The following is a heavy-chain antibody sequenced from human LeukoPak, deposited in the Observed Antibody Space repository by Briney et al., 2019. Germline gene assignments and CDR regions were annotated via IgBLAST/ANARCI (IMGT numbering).Heavy chain of an antibody. D-gene: IGHD5-12*01. CDR2: TSGSGVNS. CDR3: AKEYSGYDFDY. Sequence: GGSLRLSCAASGFTLRGYDMSWVRQAPGKGLEWVAATSGSGVNSYYADSVRGRFTISRDNSQNTLYLQMDSLRAEDTALYYCAKEYSGYDFDYWGQGTLVTVSS. J-gene: IGHJ4*02. CDR1: GFTLRGYD. V-gene: IGHV3-23*01.